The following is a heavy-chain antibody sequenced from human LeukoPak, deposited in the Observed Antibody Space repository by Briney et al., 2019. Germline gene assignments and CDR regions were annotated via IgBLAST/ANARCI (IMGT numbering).Heavy chain of an antibody. D-gene: IGHD3-10*01. V-gene: IGHV3-7*01. CDR3: ARIYYFGDNNWRYFDN. CDR2: IDPDGSEK. Sequence: GGSLRLSCAASGFTFNSYWMSWVRQAPGKGKQWVANIDPDGSEKQYGDSVKGRFTTSRDNAKNSLYLQMDSLRAEDTAIYYCARIYYFGDNNWRYFDNWGQGTLVTVSS. J-gene: IGHJ4*02. CDR1: GFTFNSYW.